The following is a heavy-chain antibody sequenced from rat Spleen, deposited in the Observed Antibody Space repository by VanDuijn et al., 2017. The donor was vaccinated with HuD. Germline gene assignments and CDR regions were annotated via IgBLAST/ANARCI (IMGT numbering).Heavy chain of an antibody. Sequence: QVQLKESGPGLVQPSETLSLTCTVSGFSLTSYNVHWVRQPPGKGLEWMGVMWSGGSTDYNSALKSRLSISRDTSKNRVFLKMNSLQSEDTTTYYCARDGSWYFDFWGPGTMVTVSS. J-gene: IGHJ1*01. CDR3: ARDGSWYFDF. CDR1: GFSLTSYN. D-gene: IGHD5-1*01. CDR2: MWSGGST. V-gene: IGHV2-45*01.